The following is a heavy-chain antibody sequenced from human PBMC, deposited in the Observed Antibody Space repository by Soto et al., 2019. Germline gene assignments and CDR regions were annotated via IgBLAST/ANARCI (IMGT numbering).Heavy chain of an antibody. D-gene: IGHD6-13*01. J-gene: IGHJ5*02. CDR2: MNPNSGNT. CDR3: ARASIAAAGTSWFDP. CDR1: GYTFTSYD. V-gene: IGHV1-8*01. Sequence: ASVKVSCKASGYTFTSYDINWVRQATGQGLEWMGWMNPNSGNTGYAQKFQGRVTMTRNTSISTAYMELGSLRSEDTAVYYCARASIAAAGTSWFDPWGQGTLVTVSS.